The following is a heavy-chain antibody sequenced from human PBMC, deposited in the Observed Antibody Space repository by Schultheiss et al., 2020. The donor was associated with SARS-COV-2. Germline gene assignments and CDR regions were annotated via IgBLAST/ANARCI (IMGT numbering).Heavy chain of an antibody. CDR1: GFTFSSYV. CDR2: CRNKANSYTT. CDR3: VKTRVPIYCMDV. V-gene: IGHV3-72*01. Sequence: GGSLRLSCAASGFTFSSYVMHWVRQAPGKGLEWVGRCRNKANSYTTEYAASVKGRFTISRDDSKNSLYLQMNSLKTEDTAIYYCVKTRVPIYCMDVWGSGTTVTVSS. D-gene: IGHD2-2*01. J-gene: IGHJ6*03.